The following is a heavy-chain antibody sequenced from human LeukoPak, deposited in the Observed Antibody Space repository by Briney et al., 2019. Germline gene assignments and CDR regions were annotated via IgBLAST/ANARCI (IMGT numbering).Heavy chain of an antibody. V-gene: IGHV1-2*02. Sequence: ASVKVSRKASGYTFTGYYMHWVRQAPGQGLEWMGWINPNSGGTNYAQKFQGRVTMTRDTSISTAYMELSSLRSEDTAVYYCARGGGWLQLFSWFDPWGQGTLVTVSS. D-gene: IGHD5-24*01. CDR2: INPNSGGT. CDR1: GYTFTGYY. J-gene: IGHJ5*02. CDR3: ARGGGWLQLFSWFDP.